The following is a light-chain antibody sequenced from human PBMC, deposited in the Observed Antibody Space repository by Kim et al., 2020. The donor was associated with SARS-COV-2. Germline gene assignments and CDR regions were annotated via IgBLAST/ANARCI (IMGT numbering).Light chain of an antibody. V-gene: IGLV3-19*01. Sequence: SSELTQDPAVSVALGQTVRITCQGDSLIRYHASWYQQKPVQAPVLVIHDENNRPSGIPDRFSGSTSGSTSFLTITGARAEDEADYYCNSADSSGDHYVFG. J-gene: IGLJ1*01. CDR2: DEN. CDR3: NSADSSGDHYV. CDR1: SLIRYH.